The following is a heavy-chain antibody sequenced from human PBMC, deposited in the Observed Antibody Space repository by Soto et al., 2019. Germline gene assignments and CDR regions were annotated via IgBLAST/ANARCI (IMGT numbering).Heavy chain of an antibody. Sequence: QVQLQQWGAGPLRPLETLSLTCGVSGGSFSGYYWAWIRQSPGKGLGWIGEINDRGSINYNPSLKSRVSMSVDTSNNHYSLNLRSVTAADTAVDYCARESHDILTGPPWVWYFDLWGRGTLVTVSS. V-gene: IGHV4-34*01. J-gene: IGHJ2*01. CDR3: ARESHDILTGPPWVWYFDL. CDR1: GGSFSGYY. CDR2: INDRGSI. D-gene: IGHD3-9*01.